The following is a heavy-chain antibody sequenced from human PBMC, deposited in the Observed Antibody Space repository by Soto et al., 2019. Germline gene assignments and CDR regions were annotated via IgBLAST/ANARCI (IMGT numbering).Heavy chain of an antibody. D-gene: IGHD3-22*01. J-gene: IGHJ5*02. CDR2: ISAYNGDT. CDR1: GYTFSNHG. Sequence: ASVKVSCKASGYTFSNHGISWVRQAPGQGLEWMGWISAYNGDTNYAQNLQGRVTMTTDTSTNTAYMELRSLRSDDTAVYYCAIDQSNSSGSRIWFAPWGQGALVTVSS. CDR3: AIDQSNSSGSRIWFAP. V-gene: IGHV1-18*04.